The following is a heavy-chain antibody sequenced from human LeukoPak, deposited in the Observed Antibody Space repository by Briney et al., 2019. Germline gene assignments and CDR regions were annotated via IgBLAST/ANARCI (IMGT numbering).Heavy chain of an antibody. CDR3: ARRDCSSTTCYAGSYYFDY. CDR1: GVSISSSSYY. V-gene: IGHV4-39*01. CDR2: IYYSGSA. Sequence: SETLSLTCSVSGVSISSSSYYWGWIRQPPGKGLEWIGSIYYSGSAYYNPSLKSRVTVSVDTSKNQFSLKLTSVTAADTAVYYCARRDCSSTTCYAGSYYFDYWGQGTLVTVSS. D-gene: IGHD2-2*01. J-gene: IGHJ4*02.